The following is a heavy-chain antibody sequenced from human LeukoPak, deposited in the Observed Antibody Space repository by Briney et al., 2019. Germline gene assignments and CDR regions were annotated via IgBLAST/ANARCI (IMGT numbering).Heavy chain of an antibody. Sequence: PGRSLRLSCAASGFTFSSYAMSWVRQAPGRGLEWVSVISGSGGSTYYAGSVKGRFTISSDNSKHTLYLQMNSLRAEDTAVYYCAKDYSRGWYGIFSYWGQGTLVTVSS. CDR1: GFTFSSYA. J-gene: IGHJ4*02. D-gene: IGHD6-19*01. CDR3: AKDYSRGWYGIFSY. CDR2: ISGSGGST. V-gene: IGHV3-23*01.